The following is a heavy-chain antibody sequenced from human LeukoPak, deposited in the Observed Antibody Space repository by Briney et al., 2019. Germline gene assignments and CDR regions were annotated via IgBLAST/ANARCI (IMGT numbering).Heavy chain of an antibody. J-gene: IGHJ6*02. D-gene: IGHD2-2*01. CDR3: ARDDIVVVPAAHSVYYYYYGMDV. V-gene: IGHV4-31*03. CDR2: IYYSGST. CDR1: GVSISSGGYY. Sequence: SETLSLTCTVSGVSISSGGYYWSWIRQHPGKGLEWIGYIYYSGSTYYNPSLKSRVTISVDTSKNQFSLKLSSVTAADTAVYYCARDDIVVVPAAHSVYYYYYGMDVWGQGTTVTVSS.